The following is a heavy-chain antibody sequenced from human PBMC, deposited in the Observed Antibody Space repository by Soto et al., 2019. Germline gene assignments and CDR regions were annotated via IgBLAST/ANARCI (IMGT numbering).Heavy chain of an antibody. CDR3: APPEAARRITNV. J-gene: IGHJ6*02. CDR1: EFTVFTNY. V-gene: IGHV3-53*05. Sequence: GGSLRVSWAAAEFTVFTNYMAWVRQAPGKGLEWVSTLYNDGTTYYADSVKGRFIISRGNSKNTLYLQMNSLRAEDTAVYYCAPPEAARRITNVWGQGTTVTVSS. CDR2: LYNDGTT. D-gene: IGHD6-6*01.